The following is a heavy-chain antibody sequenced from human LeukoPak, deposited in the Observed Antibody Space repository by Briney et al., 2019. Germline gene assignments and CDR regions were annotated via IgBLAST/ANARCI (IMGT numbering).Heavy chain of an antibody. D-gene: IGHD1-26*01. CDR3: ARADGSHYGLKDY. CDR2: ISPDGTSK. V-gene: IGHV3-74*01. CDR1: GFTFRSYW. Sequence: GGSLRLSCAASGFTFRSYWMHWVRQAPGKGLVWVSRISPDGTSKSYADSVKGRFTISRDNAKNTLSLQMNSLRAEDTGLYYCARADGSHYGLKDYWGQGTPVTVSS. J-gene: IGHJ4*02.